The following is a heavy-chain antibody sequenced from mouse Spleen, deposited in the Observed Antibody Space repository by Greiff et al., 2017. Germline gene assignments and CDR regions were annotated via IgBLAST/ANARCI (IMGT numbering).Heavy chain of an antibody. J-gene: IGHJ4*01. Sequence: DVKLVESGGDLVKPGGSLKLSCAASGFTFSSYGMSWVRQTPDKRLEWVATISSGGSYTYYPDSVKGRFTISRDNAKNTLYLQMSSLKSEDTAMYYCARRDKDAMDYWGQGTSVTVSS. V-gene: IGHV5-6*02. CDR2: ISSGGSYT. CDR1: GFTFSSYG. CDR3: ARRDKDAMDY.